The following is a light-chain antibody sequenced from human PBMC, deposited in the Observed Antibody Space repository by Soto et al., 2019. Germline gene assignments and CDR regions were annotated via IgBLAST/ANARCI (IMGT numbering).Light chain of an antibody. CDR2: DVS. J-gene: IGLJ1*01. CDR1: SSDVGGNKY. V-gene: IGLV2-14*01. Sequence: QSVLTQPASVSGSPGQSITISGTGTSSDVGGNKYVSWYQQHPGEAPKLMIYDVSNRPSGVSNRFSGSKSGNTASLTISGLQAEDEADYYCSSYTSSSTRVFGTGTKLTVL. CDR3: SSYTSSSTRV.